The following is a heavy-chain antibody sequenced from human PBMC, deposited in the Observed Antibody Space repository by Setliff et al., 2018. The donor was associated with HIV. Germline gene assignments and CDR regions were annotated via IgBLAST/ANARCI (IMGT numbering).Heavy chain of an antibody. CDR2: ISNSGSTK. Sequence: GESLKISCAASGFSFSLFAMHWVRQAPGKGLEWVAVISNSGSTKDYADSVKGRFTISRYNSKNTLYLKMNSLRVEDTAVYYCARETMYDSRGYLSHYFDYWGQGTPVTVS. V-gene: IGHV3-30-3*01. J-gene: IGHJ4*02. CDR3: ARETMYDSRGYLSHYFDY. CDR1: GFSFSLFA. D-gene: IGHD3-22*01.